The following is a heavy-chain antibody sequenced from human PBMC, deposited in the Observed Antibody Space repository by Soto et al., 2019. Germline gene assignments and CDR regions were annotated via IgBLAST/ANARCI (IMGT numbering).Heavy chain of an antibody. Sequence: PSETLSLTCAISGDSVSGNSAAWNWIRQSPSRGLEWLGRTYYRSKWYNDYSVSVKSRITVTPDTSKNQFSLHLKSVTPEDTAVYYCAREFIGVKGMAVWGQGTTVTVSS. V-gene: IGHV6-1*01. CDR3: AREFIGVKGMAV. CDR2: TYYRSKWYN. D-gene: IGHD3-10*01. CDR1: GDSVSGNSAA. J-gene: IGHJ6*02.